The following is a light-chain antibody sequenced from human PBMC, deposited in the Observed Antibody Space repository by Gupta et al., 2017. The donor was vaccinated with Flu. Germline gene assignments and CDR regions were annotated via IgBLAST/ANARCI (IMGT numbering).Light chain of an antibody. CDR3: QQRLDWPLT. Sequence: IVLTQFPANVSLSPGERATLSCRASQNIQNYLAWYQQRRGQAPRLLIHDASARATGVPGRFSASGSGTDFSLSISSLEPEDFAVYYCQQRLDWPLTFGGGTNVEI. J-gene: IGKJ4*01. CDR2: DAS. V-gene: IGKV3-11*01. CDR1: QNIQNY.